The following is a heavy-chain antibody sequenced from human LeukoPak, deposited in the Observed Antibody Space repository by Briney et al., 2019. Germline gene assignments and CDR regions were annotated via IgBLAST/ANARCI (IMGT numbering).Heavy chain of an antibody. Sequence: GGSLRLSCAASGFTFSNAWMSWVRQAPGQGLEWVSTISGTGRTTYYAAPVKGRFTISRDNSKNTLFLQMNSLRAEDTAVYYCAKDRSPNRYSSGWYFNGWGQGTLVTVSS. CDR2: ISGTGRTT. V-gene: IGHV3-23*01. CDR1: GFTFSNAW. CDR3: AKDRSPNRYSSGWYFNG. D-gene: IGHD6-19*01. J-gene: IGHJ4*02.